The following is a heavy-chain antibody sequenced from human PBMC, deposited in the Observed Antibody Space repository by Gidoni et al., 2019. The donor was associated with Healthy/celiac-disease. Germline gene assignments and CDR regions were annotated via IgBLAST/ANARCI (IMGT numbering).Heavy chain of an antibody. Sequence: EVQLVESGGGLVQPGGSLRLSCAASGFTFGSYWMHWVRQAPGKGLVWVSRINSDGSSTSYADSVKGRFTISRDNAKNTLYLQMNSLRAEDTAVYYCARARYSSGWREFDYWGQGTLVTVSS. J-gene: IGHJ4*02. CDR3: ARARYSSGWREFDY. CDR1: GFTFGSYW. D-gene: IGHD6-19*01. V-gene: IGHV3-74*01. CDR2: INSDGSST.